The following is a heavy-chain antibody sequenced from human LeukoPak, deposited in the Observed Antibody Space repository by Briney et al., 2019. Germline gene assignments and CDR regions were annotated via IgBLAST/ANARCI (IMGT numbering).Heavy chain of an antibody. Sequence: PGGSLRLSRAASGVSFRDFWMTWVRQAPGKGLEWVANINQGGSVKYYVDSVKGRFTISRDDAKSSLYVQMNSLRDEDTAVYYCARFGYSGWNLEYWGQGTLVTVSS. J-gene: IGHJ4*02. CDR3: ARFGYSGWNLEY. CDR1: GVSFRDFW. D-gene: IGHD5-12*01. V-gene: IGHV3-7*01. CDR2: INQGGSVK.